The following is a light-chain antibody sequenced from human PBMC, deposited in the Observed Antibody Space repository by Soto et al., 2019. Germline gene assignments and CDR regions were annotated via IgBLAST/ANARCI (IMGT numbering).Light chain of an antibody. Sequence: DIQMTQSPSSVSESVGDTVTITCRASQDIIIALAWFQQKPGEAPRFLIYTASSLHSGVPSRFSGSGSGTDFTLTISSLQPEDFATYYCQQGHTFPLTFGGGTKVEMK. CDR3: QQGHTFPLT. V-gene: IGKV1-12*01. J-gene: IGKJ4*01. CDR2: TAS. CDR1: QDIIIA.